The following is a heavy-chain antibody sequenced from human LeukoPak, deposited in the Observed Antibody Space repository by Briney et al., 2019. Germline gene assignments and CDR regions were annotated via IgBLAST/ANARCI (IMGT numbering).Heavy chain of an antibody. CDR2: ISSNGGST. V-gene: IGHV3-64D*06. Sequence: AGGSLRLSCSASGFTFSSYATHWVRQAPGKGLEYVSAISSNGGSTYYADSVKGRFTISRDNSKNTLYLRMSSLRAEDTAVYYCVKESTTYYDILTGYYTPYYFDYWGQGTLVTVSS. J-gene: IGHJ4*02. CDR3: VKESTTYYDILTGYYTPYYFDY. D-gene: IGHD3-9*01. CDR1: GFTFSSYA.